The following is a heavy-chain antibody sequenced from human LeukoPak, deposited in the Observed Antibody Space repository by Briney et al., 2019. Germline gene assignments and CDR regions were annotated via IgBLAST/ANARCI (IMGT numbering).Heavy chain of an antibody. D-gene: IGHD6-19*01. CDR1: GGSISSYY. J-gene: IGHJ6*02. V-gene: IGHV4-59*01. CDR2: IYYSGST. Sequence: PSETLSLTCTVSGGSISSYYWSWIRQPPGKGLEWIGYIYYSGSTNYNPSLKSRVTISVDTSKNQFSLKLSSVTAADTAVYYCASSGWLGHHSYYNYGMDVWGQGTTVTVSS. CDR3: ASSGWLGHHSYYNYGMDV.